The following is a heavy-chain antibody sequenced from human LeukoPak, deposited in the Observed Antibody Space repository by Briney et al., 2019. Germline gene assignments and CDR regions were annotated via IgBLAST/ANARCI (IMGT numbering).Heavy chain of an antibody. J-gene: IGHJ4*02. Sequence: TGGSLRLSCAASGFTFGSYAMYWVRQAPGKGLEWVSSISSSSSYIYYADSVKGRFTISRDNAKNSLYLQMNSLRAEDTAVYYCARESGIEGYWGQGTLVTVSS. D-gene: IGHD3-10*01. CDR1: GFTFGSYA. CDR3: ARESGIEGY. CDR2: ISSSSSYI. V-gene: IGHV3-21*01.